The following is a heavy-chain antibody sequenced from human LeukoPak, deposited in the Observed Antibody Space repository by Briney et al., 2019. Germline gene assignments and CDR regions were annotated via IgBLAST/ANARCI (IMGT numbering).Heavy chain of an antibody. Sequence: GGSLRLSCAASGFTFSSYSMNWVRQAPGKGLEWVSYISSSSSTIYYADSVKGRFTISRDNAKNSLYLQMNSLRAEDTAVYYCARERGLVLDYWGQGTLVTVSS. V-gene: IGHV3-48*04. J-gene: IGHJ4*02. CDR2: ISSSSSTI. D-gene: IGHD6-19*01. CDR1: GFTFSSYS. CDR3: ARERGLVLDY.